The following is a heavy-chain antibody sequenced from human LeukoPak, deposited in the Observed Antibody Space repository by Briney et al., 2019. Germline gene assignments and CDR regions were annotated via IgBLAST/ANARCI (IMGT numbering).Heavy chain of an antibody. CDR1: GGSISSYY. D-gene: IGHD6-19*01. J-gene: IGHJ4*02. CDR2: IYYSGST. CDR3: ARMAVAGTFDY. Sequence: PSGTLSLTCTVSGGSISSYYWSWIRQPPGKGLEWIGYIYYSGSTNYNPSLKSRVTISVDTSKNQFSLKLSSVTAADTAVYYCARMAVAGTFDYWGQGALVTVSS. V-gene: IGHV4-59*08.